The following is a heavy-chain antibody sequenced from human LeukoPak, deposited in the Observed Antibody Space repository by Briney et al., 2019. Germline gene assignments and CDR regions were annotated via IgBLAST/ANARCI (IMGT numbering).Heavy chain of an antibody. CDR1: GGSLSSGGYS. CDR2: IYHSGST. CDR3: ARGRYYGSGSYYKNPRGYYFDY. V-gene: IGHV4-30-2*01. D-gene: IGHD3-10*01. J-gene: IGHJ4*02. Sequence: ASETLSLTCAVSGGSLSSGGYSWSWIRQPPGKGLEWIGYIYHSGSTYYNPSLKSRVAISVDRSKNQFSLKLSSVTAADTAVYYCARGRYYGSGSYYKNPRGYYFDYWGQGTLVTVSS.